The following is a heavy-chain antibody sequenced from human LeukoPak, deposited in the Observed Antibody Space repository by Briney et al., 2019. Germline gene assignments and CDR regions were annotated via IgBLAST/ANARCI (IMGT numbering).Heavy chain of an antibody. J-gene: IGHJ5*02. CDR1: GGSISSGDYY. CDR2: IYYSGST. CDR3: AGIPDYYDSSGYWA. D-gene: IGHD3-22*01. Sequence: PSETLSLTCTVSGGSISSGDYYWSWIRQPPGKGLEWIGYIYYSGSTYYNPSLKSRVTISVDKSKNQFSLKLSSVTAADTAVYYCAGIPDYYDSSGYWAWGQGTLVTVSS. V-gene: IGHV4-30-4*01.